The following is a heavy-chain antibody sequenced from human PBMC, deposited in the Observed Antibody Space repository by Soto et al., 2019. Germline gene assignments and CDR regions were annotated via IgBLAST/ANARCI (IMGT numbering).Heavy chain of an antibody. CDR3: AKDLWHLNSWYASDS. J-gene: IGHJ4*02. V-gene: IGHV3-23*01. D-gene: IGHD6-13*01. Sequence: GGSLRLSCATSGFNFYDYAFNWVRQAPGKGLEWVSFVNGVGATFYADSVKGRFTISRDNSKNTLYLQMSSLRVDDTAVYYCAKDLWHLNSWYASDSWGQATHVTVSS. CDR2: VNGVGAT. CDR1: GFNFYDYA.